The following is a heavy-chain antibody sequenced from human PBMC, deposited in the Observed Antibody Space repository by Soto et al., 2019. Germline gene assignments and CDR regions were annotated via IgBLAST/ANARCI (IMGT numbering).Heavy chain of an antibody. CDR2: ISGSGGST. CDR1: GFTFSSYA. D-gene: IGHD4-4*01. Sequence: GGSLRLSCAASGFTFSSYAMYWVRQAPGKGLEWVSVISGSGGSTYYADSVKGRFTISRDNSKSTLYLQMNSLRAEDTAVYYCAKDESRRNRRYFDLWGRGTLVTVSS. CDR3: AKDESRRNRRYFDL. V-gene: IGHV3-23*01. J-gene: IGHJ2*01.